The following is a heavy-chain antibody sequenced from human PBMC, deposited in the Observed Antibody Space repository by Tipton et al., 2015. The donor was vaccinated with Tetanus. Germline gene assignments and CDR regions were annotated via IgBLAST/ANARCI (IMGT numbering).Heavy chain of an antibody. Sequence: CAASGFTFDDYAMHWVRQAPGKGLEWVSGISWNSGSIGYADSVKGRFTISRDNAKNSLYLQMNSLRAEDTALYYCAKDSPGIAVAEVGAFDIWGQGTMVTVSS. D-gene: IGHD6-19*01. CDR1: GFTFDDYA. CDR2: ISWNSGSI. V-gene: IGHV3-9*01. J-gene: IGHJ3*02. CDR3: AKDSPGIAVAEVGAFDI.